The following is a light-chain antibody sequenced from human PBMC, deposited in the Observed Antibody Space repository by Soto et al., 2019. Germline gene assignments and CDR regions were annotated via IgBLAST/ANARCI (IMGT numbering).Light chain of an antibody. CDR3: NSYSSSNFYV. J-gene: IGLJ1*01. V-gene: IGLV2-14*01. Sequence: QSVLAHPASVSWSPGQSITISCTGSSSDIASFNYVSWYQQYPGKAPKLLIYQVTSRASGVSHRFSGSKFGDTASLTISGLQPEDEAEYYCNSYSSSNFYVFGTGTNVTVL. CDR1: SSDIASFNY. CDR2: QVT.